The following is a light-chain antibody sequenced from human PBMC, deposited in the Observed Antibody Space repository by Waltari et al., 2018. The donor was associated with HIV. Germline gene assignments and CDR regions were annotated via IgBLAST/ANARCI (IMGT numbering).Light chain of an antibody. Sequence: QSVLTQPPSVSGALVQRVTIPCPGTRTHDGAGHGEHRYQQLPGTAPKLLIYSNISRPSGVPDRFSASKSGTSASLAITGLRPEDEADYYCQSYDTSLSVNYVFGTGTKVTVL. CDR1: RTHDGAGHG. V-gene: IGLV1-40*01. J-gene: IGLJ1*01. CDR3: QSYDTSLSVNYV. CDR2: SNI.